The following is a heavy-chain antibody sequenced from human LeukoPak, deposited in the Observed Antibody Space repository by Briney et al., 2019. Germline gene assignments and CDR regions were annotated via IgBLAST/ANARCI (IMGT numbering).Heavy chain of an antibody. V-gene: IGHV3-48*01. CDR3: AKDLIPYYDILTGYSDPDAFDI. CDR2: ISSSSSTI. D-gene: IGHD3-9*01. Sequence: GGSLRLSCAASGFTFSSYSMSWVRQAPGKGLEWVSYISSSSSTIYYAYSVKGRFTISRDNSKNTLYLQMNRLRAEDTAVYYCAKDLIPYYDILTGYSDPDAFDIWGQGTMVTVSS. CDR1: GFTFSSYS. J-gene: IGHJ3*02.